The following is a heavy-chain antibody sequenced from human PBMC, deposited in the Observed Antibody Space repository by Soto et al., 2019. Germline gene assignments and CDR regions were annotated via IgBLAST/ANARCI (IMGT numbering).Heavy chain of an antibody. CDR3: ARLGNCSSTSCYGGRYYYYYYGMDV. D-gene: IGHD2-2*01. V-gene: IGHV5-51*01. Sequence: PGESLKISCKGSGYSFTSYWIGWVRQMPGKSLEWMGIIYPGDSDTRYSPSFQGQVTISADKSISTAYLQWSSLKASDTAMYYCARLGNCSSTSCYGGRYYYYYYGMDVWGQGTTVTVSS. J-gene: IGHJ6*02. CDR2: IYPGDSDT. CDR1: GYSFTSYW.